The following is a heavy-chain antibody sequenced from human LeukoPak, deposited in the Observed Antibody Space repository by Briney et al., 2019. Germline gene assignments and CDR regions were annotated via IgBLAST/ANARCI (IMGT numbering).Heavy chain of an antibody. Sequence: PGGSLRLSCAASGFTFGSYWLSWVRQAPGKGLEWVANINQDGSERYYVDSVKGRFTISRDNAKNSLCLQMNSLRAEDTAVYYCARDFSFDYWGQGTLVTVSS. CDR1: GFTFGSYW. J-gene: IGHJ4*02. V-gene: IGHV3-7*01. CDR3: ARDFSFDY. CDR2: INQDGSER.